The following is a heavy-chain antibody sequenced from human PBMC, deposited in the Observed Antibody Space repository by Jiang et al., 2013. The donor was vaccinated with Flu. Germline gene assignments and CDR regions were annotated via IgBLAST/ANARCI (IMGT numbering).Heavy chain of an antibody. CDR2: ISSSGNTI. Sequence: PGKGLEWVTYISSSGNTIYYADSVKGRFTISRDNAKNSLYLQMNSLRAEDTAVYYCASVPCSGGSCYGFQYYYGMDVVGPKGPRSPSPQ. D-gene: IGHD2-15*01. J-gene: IGHJ6*01. V-gene: IGHV3-11*01. CDR3: ASVPCSGGSCYGFQYYYGMDV.